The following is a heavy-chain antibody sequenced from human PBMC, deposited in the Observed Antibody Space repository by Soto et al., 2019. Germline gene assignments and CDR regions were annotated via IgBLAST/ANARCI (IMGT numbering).Heavy chain of an antibody. V-gene: IGHV1-18*01. CDR3: ARTEGRSTRGDY. D-gene: IGHD2-8*01. CDR2: ISTYNGDT. J-gene: IGHJ4*02. Sequence: QVQLVQSGAEVKKPGASVRVSCKASGYSFTTYGVTWVRQAPGQGLEWMGWISTYNGDTRVAQQHQGRVTLTTDPSTNAAPMELRSLRSDDTAIYYCARTEGRSTRGDYWGQGTLVTVSS. CDR1: GYSFTTYG.